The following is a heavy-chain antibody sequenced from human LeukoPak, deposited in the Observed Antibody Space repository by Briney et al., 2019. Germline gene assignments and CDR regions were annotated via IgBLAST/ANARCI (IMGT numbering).Heavy chain of an antibody. CDR3: ARDGYDFWSDYPTTLDY. J-gene: IGHJ4*02. Sequence: GXXLRLSCAVSGFNFSTYNMNWVRQAPGKGVEWVSYISTSSRTIYYADSVKGRFTISRDNAKNSVYLQMNSLRAEDTAVYYCARDGYDFWSDYPTTLDYWGQGTLVTVPS. D-gene: IGHD3-3*01. CDR2: ISTSSRTI. V-gene: IGHV3-48*01. CDR1: GFNFSTYN.